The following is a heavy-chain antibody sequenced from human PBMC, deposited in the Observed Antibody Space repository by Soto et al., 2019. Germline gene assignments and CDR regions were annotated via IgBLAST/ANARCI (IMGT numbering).Heavy chain of an antibody. D-gene: IGHD6-6*01. J-gene: IGHJ6*02. Sequence: GESLNIPFQGPGYSFTSYWISWVRQMPGKGLEGMGGVDPSDSYTNLRPSFHGHATISADKPINTAYLPWSSLTAWDTAMYYCARRGVEQPVKYNGMDVWGQGTTVTVSS. CDR1: GYSFTSYW. CDR3: ARRGVEQPVKYNGMDV. V-gene: IGHV5-10-1*01. CDR2: VDPSDSYT.